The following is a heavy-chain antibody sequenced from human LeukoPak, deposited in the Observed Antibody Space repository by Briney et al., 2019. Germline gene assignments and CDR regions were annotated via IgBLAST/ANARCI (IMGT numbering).Heavy chain of an antibody. Sequence: GASVKVSCKASGYTFTSYGISWVRQAPGQGLEWMGWISAYSGNTNYARKLQGRVTMTTDTSTSTAYMELRSLRSDDTAVYYCARDQGGGQNYNWFDPWGQGTLVTVSS. CDR3: ARDQGGGQNYNWFDP. V-gene: IGHV1-18*01. J-gene: IGHJ5*02. CDR1: GYTFTSYG. D-gene: IGHD1-26*01. CDR2: ISAYSGNT.